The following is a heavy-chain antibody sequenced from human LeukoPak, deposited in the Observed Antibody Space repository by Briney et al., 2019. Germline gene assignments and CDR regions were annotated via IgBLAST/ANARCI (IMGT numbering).Heavy chain of an antibody. V-gene: IGHV4-34*01. D-gene: IGHD3-10*01. J-gene: IGHJ4*02. CDR1: GXSFSGYY. CDR3: ARVRVYYGSGTPFDY. Sequence: SETLSLTCAVYGXSFSGYYWSWIRQPPGKGLEWIGEINHSGSTNYNPSLKSRVTISVDTSKNQFSLKLSSVTAADTAVYYCARVRVYYGSGTPFDYWGQGTLVTVSS. CDR2: INHSGST.